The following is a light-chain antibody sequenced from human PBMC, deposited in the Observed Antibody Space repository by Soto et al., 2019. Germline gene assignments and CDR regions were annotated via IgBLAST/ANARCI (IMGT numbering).Light chain of an antibody. CDR1: SSNIGAGYD. J-gene: IGLJ2*01. CDR3: QSYDSSLSGSV. V-gene: IGLV1-40*01. Sequence: QSVLTQPPSVSGAPGQRVTISCTGSSSNIGAGYDVHWYQQFPGTAPKLLIYVNSNRPSGVPDRISGSKSGTSASLAITGLQAEDEADYYCQSYDSSLSGSVFGGGTKLTVL. CDR2: VNS.